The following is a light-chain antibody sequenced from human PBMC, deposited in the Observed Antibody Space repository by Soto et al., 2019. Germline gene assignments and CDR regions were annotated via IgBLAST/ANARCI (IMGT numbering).Light chain of an antibody. J-gene: IGKJ1*01. CDR1: HDIGNS. Sequence: DIQMTQSPPSLSASVGDRVTITCQASHDIGNSLNWYQDKPGKAPKLLIYDASNLETGVPSRFSGSGSRTDFTFTISSLQPEDIATYYCQQYDNLPLTFGQGTKVDNK. CDR2: DAS. V-gene: IGKV1-33*01. CDR3: QQYDNLPLT.